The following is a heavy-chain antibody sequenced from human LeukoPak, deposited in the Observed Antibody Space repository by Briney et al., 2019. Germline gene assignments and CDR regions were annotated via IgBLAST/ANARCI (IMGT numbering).Heavy chain of an antibody. CDR2: ISSSSTYI. D-gene: IGHD4-17*01. J-gene: IGHJ4*02. V-gene: IGHV3-21*01. CDR3: AKDRGMTHYGDHDS. CDR1: GFTFSSYS. Sequence: GGSLRLSCAASGFTFSSYSMNWVRQAPGKGLEWVSSISSSSTYIYYADSVKGRFTISRDNAKNSLHLQMNSLRAEDTAVYYCAKDRGMTHYGDHDSWGQGILVTVSS.